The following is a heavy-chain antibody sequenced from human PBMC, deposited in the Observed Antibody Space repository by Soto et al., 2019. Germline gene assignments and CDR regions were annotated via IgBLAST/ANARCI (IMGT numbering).Heavy chain of an antibody. CDR2: ISGYDGNT. D-gene: IGHD3-10*01. J-gene: IGHJ4*02. V-gene: IGHV1-18*01. CDR3: AREKWFGQTPFDS. CDR1: GFTLNDFG. Sequence: ASVKVSCKASGFTLNDFGVSWVRQAPGQGLEWMGWISGYDGNTNFAQKYEGRVTMTIDSSTRKAYMELRNLRSDDTAMYYCAREKWFGQTPFDSWGQGTLVTVSS.